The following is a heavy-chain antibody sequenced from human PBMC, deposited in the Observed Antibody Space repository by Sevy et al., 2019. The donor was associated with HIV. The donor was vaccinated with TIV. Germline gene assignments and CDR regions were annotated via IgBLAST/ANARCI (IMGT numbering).Heavy chain of an antibody. CDR2: ISSSDSTI. CDR3: ARDRVGATGLGYFQH. CDR1: GFTFSNYE. V-gene: IGHV3-48*03. J-gene: IGHJ1*01. Sequence: GGSLRLSCAASGFTFSNYERNWVRQAPGKGLEWVSYISSSDSTIYYADSVRGRFIISRDNAKNSLYLQMNSLRAEDTAVYYCARDRVGATGLGYFQHWGQGTLVTVSS. D-gene: IGHD1-26*01.